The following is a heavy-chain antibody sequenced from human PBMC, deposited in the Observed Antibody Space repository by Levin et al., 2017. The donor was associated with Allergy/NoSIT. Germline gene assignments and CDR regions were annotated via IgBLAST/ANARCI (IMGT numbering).Heavy chain of an antibody. CDR3: ARDSFDGSGSPCYFDY. Sequence: PGGSLRLSCAASGFAFRSHTMNWVRQAPGKGLEWVSSISGGSNNIHYADSVRGRFAISRDNAKNSLFLQMNNLRAEDTAVYSCARDSFDGSGSPCYFDYWGQGTLVSVSS. V-gene: IGHV3-48*01. CDR1: GFAFRSHT. CDR2: ISGGSNNI. D-gene: IGHD3-22*01. J-gene: IGHJ4*02.